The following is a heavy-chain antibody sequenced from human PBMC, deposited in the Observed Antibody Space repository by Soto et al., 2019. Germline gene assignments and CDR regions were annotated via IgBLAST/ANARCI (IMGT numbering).Heavy chain of an antibody. D-gene: IGHD1-26*01. Sequence: EVQLVESGGGLVQPGGSLRRSCEASGFTFSHYWMGWVRQAPGRGLEWVANINPDGSETYFVDSVEGRFTISRDNAKNSLHLQMNSLTVEDTALYYCVTDLWDLRCYWGQGTLVTFSS. CDR2: INPDGSET. CDR3: VTDLWDLRCY. J-gene: IGHJ4*02. CDR1: GFTFSHYW. V-gene: IGHV3-7*05.